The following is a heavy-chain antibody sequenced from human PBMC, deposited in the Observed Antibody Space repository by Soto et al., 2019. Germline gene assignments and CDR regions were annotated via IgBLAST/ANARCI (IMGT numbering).Heavy chain of an antibody. CDR1: GESISSSGYY. V-gene: IGHV4-39*01. CDR3: ARGVRFYGLDV. J-gene: IGHJ6*02. Sequence: QLQLQESGPGLVKPSETLSLTCTVSGESISSSGYYWAWIRQPPGKGLEWIGSVYFRGSSYYNPILKGRATMSVDTSDNQLSLRLTSVTAADTAVYFCARGVRFYGLDVWGQGTTVTVSS. CDR2: VYFRGSS. D-gene: IGHD2-8*01.